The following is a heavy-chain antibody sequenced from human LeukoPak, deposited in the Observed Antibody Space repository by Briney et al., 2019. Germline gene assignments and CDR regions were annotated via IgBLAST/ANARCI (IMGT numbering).Heavy chain of an antibody. D-gene: IGHD5-12*01. CDR2: IWDDRSSK. V-gene: IGHV3-30*02. Sequence: GGPLRLSRAASGFPFCGYGMHWVPKAPGRGGVGVAFIWDDRSSKYYADSVKGRFTISRDNSKNTLYLQMNRLRAEDTAVYYCAKARGRPDRLLLGGRDEYWGQGTLVTVSS. J-gene: IGHJ4*02. CDR3: AKARGRPDRLLLGGRDEY. CDR1: GFPFCGYG.